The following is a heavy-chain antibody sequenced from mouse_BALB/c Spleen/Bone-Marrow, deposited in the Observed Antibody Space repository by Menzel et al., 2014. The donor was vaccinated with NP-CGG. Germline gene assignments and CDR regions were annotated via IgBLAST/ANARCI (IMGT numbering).Heavy chain of an antibody. Sequence: QVQLQQSGAELAKPGASVKMSCRASGYTFTSYWMHWVKQRPGQGLEWIGYIYPSTGYTEYNQKFKDKVTLTADKSSSTAYMQLSSLTSEDSAVYYYARDDYAYWGQGTLVTVSA. D-gene: IGHD2-4*01. V-gene: IGHV1-7*01. J-gene: IGHJ3*01. CDR2: IYPSTGYT. CDR1: GYTFTSYW. CDR3: ARDDYAY.